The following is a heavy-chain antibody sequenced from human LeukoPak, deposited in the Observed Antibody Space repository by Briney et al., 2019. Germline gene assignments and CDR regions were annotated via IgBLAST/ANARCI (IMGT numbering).Heavy chain of an antibody. D-gene: IGHD5-18*01. Sequence: ASVKVSCKTSGYSFTGYYIHWVRQAPGQGLEWMGRINPNSGGPNYGQKFQGTVTMTSDTSISTAYLELSNLRSDGTAAYYCVRGYSYGFYFDYWGQGSLVTVSS. CDR1: GYSFTGYY. V-gene: IGHV1-2*06. J-gene: IGHJ4*02. CDR3: VRGYSYGFYFDY. CDR2: INPNSGGP.